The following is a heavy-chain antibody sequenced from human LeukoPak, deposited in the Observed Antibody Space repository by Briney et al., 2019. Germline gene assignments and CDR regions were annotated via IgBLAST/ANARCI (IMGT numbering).Heavy chain of an antibody. CDR3: ARVTAVTGSDY. CDR2: ITTNGGST. Sequence: GGSLRLSCAASGFTFSSYAMHWVRQAPGKGLESVSAITTNGGSTYYANSVKGRFTISRDNSKNTLYLQMGSLRAEDMAVYYCARVTAVTGSDYWGQGTLVTVSS. CDR1: GFTFSSYA. J-gene: IGHJ4*02. D-gene: IGHD6-19*01. V-gene: IGHV3-64*01.